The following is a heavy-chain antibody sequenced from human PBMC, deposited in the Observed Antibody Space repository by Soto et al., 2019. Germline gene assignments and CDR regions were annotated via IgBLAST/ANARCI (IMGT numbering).Heavy chain of an antibody. CDR2: ISSSSGYT. CDR1: GYTFSDYY. Sequence: VQLVETGGGLVTPGGSLRLSCAASGYTFSDYYMSWIRRAPGKGLEWISFISSSSGYTSYADSVKGRFTVSRDNAKNSLYLQMNSLRAEATAVYFCARVAVPGDHRFDYWGPGTLVSVSS. V-gene: IGHV3-11*06. J-gene: IGHJ4*02. CDR3: ARVAVPGDHRFDY. D-gene: IGHD2-21*02.